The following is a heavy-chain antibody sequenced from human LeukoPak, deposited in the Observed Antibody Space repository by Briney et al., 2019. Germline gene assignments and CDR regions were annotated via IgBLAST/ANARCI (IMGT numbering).Heavy chain of an antibody. J-gene: IGHJ4*02. D-gene: IGHD6-13*01. V-gene: IGHV4-59*08. CDR2: IYYSGST. CDR1: GGSISTYY. CDR3: ARHGIVDSSRKYYFDY. Sequence: PSETLSLTCTVSGGSISTYYWNRIRQPPGKGLEWIGYIYYSGSTNYNPSLKSRVTISVDTSKNQFSLDLSSVTAADTAVYYCARHGIVDSSRKYYFDYWGQGTLVTVSS.